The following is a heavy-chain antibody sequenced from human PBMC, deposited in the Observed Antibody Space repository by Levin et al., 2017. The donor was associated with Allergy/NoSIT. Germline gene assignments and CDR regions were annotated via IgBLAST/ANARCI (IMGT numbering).Heavy chain of an antibody. CDR3: ARTAMVRGVIIADAFDI. D-gene: IGHD3-10*01. V-gene: IGHV1-69*13. CDR1: GGTFSSYA. CDR2: IIPIFGTA. Sequence: SVKVSCKASGGTFSSYAISWVRQAPGQGLEWMGGIIPIFGTANYAQKFQGRVTITADESTSTAYMELSSLRSEDTAVYYCARTAMVRGVIIADAFDIWGQGTMVTVSS. J-gene: IGHJ3*02.